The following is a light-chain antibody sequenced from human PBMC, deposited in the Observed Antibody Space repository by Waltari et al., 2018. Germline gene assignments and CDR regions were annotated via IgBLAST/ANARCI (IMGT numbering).Light chain of an antibody. Sequence: EIVLTQSPGTLSLSLGERATLSCRASQSLSIYLAWYQQKPGRAPRLLIYHASSRATGVPDRFSGSGSGTDFSLTISRLEPEDFAVYYCQHYVSLPVTFGQGNKVEIK. J-gene: IGKJ1*01. CDR2: HAS. CDR1: QSLSIY. CDR3: QHYVSLPVT. V-gene: IGKV3-20*01.